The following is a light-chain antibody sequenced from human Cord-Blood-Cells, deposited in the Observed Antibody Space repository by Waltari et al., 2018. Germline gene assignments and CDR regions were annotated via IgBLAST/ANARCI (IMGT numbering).Light chain of an antibody. CDR1: SGSIASNY. V-gene: IGLV6-57*01. CDR3: QSYDSSNVV. Sequence: NFMLTQPHSVSESPGKTVTISCTRSSGSIASNYGQWYQHPPSISPTTVIYEDNQTPSGFPGRFSGSIDSASNIASLTIAGCTTEDEADYYCQSYDSSNVVFGGGTKLTVL. CDR2: EDN. J-gene: IGLJ2*01.